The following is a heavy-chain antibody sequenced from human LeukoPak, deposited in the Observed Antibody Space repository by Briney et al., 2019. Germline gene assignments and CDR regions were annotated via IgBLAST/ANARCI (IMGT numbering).Heavy chain of an antibody. CDR3: AQERYYYGSGTNFGY. CDR1: GFTFSSYS. CDR2: ISYDGSNK. Sequence: GGSLRLSCAAPGFTFSSYSMSWVRQAPGKGLEWVAVISYDGSNKYYADSVKGRFTISRDNSKITLYLQMNSLRAEDTAVYYCAQERYYYGSGTNFGYWGQGTLVTVSS. V-gene: IGHV3-30*18. D-gene: IGHD3-10*01. J-gene: IGHJ4*02.